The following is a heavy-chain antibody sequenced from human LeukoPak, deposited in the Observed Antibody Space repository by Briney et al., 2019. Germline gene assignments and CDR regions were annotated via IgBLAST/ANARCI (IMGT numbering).Heavy chain of an antibody. J-gene: IGHJ2*01. CDR3: ARFGCTNGVCYIYWYFDL. V-gene: IGHV4-59*01. D-gene: IGHD2-8*01. Sequence: SETLSLTCTVSGGSISSYYWSWIRQPPGKGLEWIWYIYYSGSANYNPSLKSLVTISVDTSKNQFSLKLSSVTAADTAVYYCARFGCTNGVCYIYWYFDLWGRGTLVTVSS. CDR2: IYYSGSA. CDR1: GGSISSYY.